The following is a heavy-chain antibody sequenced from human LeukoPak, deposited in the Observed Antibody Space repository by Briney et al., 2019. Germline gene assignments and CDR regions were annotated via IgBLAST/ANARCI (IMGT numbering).Heavy chain of an antibody. J-gene: IGHJ3*02. Sequence: PGGSLRLSCAASGFTFSSYWKSWVRQAPGKGLEWVANIKQDGSEKYYVDSVKGRFTISRDNAKNSLYLQMNSLRAEDTAVYYCARDWPEVYDFWSGYPDAFDIWGQGTMVTVSS. CDR2: IKQDGSEK. CDR3: ARDWPEVYDFWSGYPDAFDI. V-gene: IGHV3-7*01. D-gene: IGHD3-3*01. CDR1: GFTFSSYW.